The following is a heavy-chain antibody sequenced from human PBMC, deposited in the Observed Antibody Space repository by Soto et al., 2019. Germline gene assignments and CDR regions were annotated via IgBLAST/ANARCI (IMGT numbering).Heavy chain of an antibody. D-gene: IGHD3-22*01. V-gene: IGHV3-15*07. Sequence: EVQLVESGGGLLKPGGSLRLSCAASGFTCSNSWINWVLQAPGKGLEWVGRIKSKTDGGTTDYAAPVKGRYTISTDDSNTTLYLQLNSLKSEDTAVYYCTTIADDRCGYYLEHYYYYYGLDAWGQGTTVTVSS. CDR1: GFTCSNSW. CDR2: IKSKTDGGTT. J-gene: IGHJ6*02. CDR3: TTIADDRCGYYLEHYYYYYGLDA.